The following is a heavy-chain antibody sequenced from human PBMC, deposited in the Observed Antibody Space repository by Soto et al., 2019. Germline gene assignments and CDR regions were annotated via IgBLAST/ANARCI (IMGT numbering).Heavy chain of an antibody. CDR1: GSTFTSYD. CDR3: ARERSAAGTGWFDP. Sequence: ASLKVACKSAGSTFTSYDINWGRHTTGQGLEWMGWMNPNSGNTGYAQKFQGRVTMTRNTSISTAYMELSSLRSEDTAVYYCARERSAAGTGWFDPWGQGTLVTVSS. CDR2: MNPNSGNT. J-gene: IGHJ5*02. V-gene: IGHV1-8*01. D-gene: IGHD6-13*01.